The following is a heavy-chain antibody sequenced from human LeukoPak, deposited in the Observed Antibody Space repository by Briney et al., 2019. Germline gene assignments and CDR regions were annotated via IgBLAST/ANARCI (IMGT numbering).Heavy chain of an antibody. CDR2: IWYDGSNK. V-gene: IGHV3-33*01. J-gene: IGHJ6*02. CDR1: GFTFSSYG. D-gene: IGHD3-3*01. Sequence: GGSLRLSCAASGFTFSSYGMHWVRRAPGKGLEWVAVIWYDGSNKYYADSVKGRFTISRDNSKNTLYLQMNSLRAEDTAVYYCARDTYYDFWSGYSSYGMDVWGQGTTVTVSS. CDR3: ARDTYYDFWSGYSSYGMDV.